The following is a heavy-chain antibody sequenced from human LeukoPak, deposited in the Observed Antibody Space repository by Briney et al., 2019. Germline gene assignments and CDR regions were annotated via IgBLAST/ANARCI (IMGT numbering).Heavy chain of an antibody. J-gene: IGHJ5*02. D-gene: IGHD6-13*01. CDR2: INPNSGGT. V-gene: IGHV1-2*02. CDR1: GYTFTGYY. CDR3: ARDSSVAAAGTWEWWFDP. Sequence: ASVKVSCKASGYTFTGYYMHWVRQAPGQGLEWMGWINPNSGGTNYAQKFQGRVTMTRDTSISTAYMELSRLRSDDTAVYYCARDSSVAAAGTWEWWFDPWGQGTLVTVSS.